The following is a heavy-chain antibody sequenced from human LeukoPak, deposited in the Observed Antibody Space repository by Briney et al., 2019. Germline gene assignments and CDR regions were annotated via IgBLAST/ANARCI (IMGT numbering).Heavy chain of an antibody. V-gene: IGHV1-69*05. CDR1: EGTLRGYA. CDR3: ARGKLGYYYYHMDA. Sequence: SGKVSGKASEGTLRGYAISWVRQAPGQGLGWMGGIIPIYGTPHPAQKLQGRVTITTDESTSTAFMDLSSLRSEDTAVYYCARGKLGYYYYHMDAWGKGTTVTVSS. CDR2: IIPIYGTP. J-gene: IGHJ6*03. D-gene: IGHD3-3*02.